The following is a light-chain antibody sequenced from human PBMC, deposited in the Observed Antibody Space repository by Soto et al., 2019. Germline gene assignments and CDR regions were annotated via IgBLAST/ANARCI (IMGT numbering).Light chain of an antibody. CDR3: QQYNNWPRT. Sequence: EMPMTQSPATLSMSPGERATLSCRASQSVSSNLAWYQQKPGQAPRLLIYGASTRAGGIPARFSGSGSGTEFTLTISSLQSEDFAVYYCQQYNNWPRTFGQGTKVDIK. V-gene: IGKV3-15*01. CDR2: GAS. J-gene: IGKJ1*01. CDR1: QSVSSN.